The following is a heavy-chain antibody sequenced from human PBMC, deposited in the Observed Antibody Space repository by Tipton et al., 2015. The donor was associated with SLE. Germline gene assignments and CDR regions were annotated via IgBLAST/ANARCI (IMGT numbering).Heavy chain of an antibody. Sequence: RSLRLSCAASGFSFSIYAMHWVRQAPGKGLEWVAVISYDGSNKYYADSVKGRFTISRDNSKNTLYLQMNSLRAEDTAVYYCARTADCSSTSCYTGGGYFQHWGQGTLVTVSS. V-gene: IGHV3-30*04. CDR1: GFSFSIYA. J-gene: IGHJ1*01. CDR3: ARTADCSSTSCYTGGGYFQH. CDR2: ISYDGSNK. D-gene: IGHD2-2*02.